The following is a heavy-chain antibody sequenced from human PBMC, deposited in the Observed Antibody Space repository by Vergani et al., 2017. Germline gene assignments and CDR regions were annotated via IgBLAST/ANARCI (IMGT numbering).Heavy chain of an antibody. CDR1: GFTFSSYA. D-gene: IGHD1-14*01. V-gene: IGHV3-23*01. CDR2: ISGSGRNT. CDR3: ARDSIIATTDGYVDY. J-gene: IGHJ4*02. Sequence: EVQLLESGGGLVQPGGSLRLSCAASGFTFSSYAMSWVRQVPGKGLEWVSGISGSGRNTYYGNSVKGRFTISRDNSKNTLYLQMNSLRADDTAVYYCARDSIIATTDGYVDYWGQGTLVTVSS.